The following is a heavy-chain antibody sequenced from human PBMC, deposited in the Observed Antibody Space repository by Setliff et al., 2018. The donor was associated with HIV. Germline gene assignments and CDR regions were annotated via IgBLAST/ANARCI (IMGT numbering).Heavy chain of an antibody. CDR3: AHSLYCSSSNCSGLLFDY. CDR1: GFSLTTSAVG. CDR2: IYWDDDK. D-gene: IGHD2-2*01. Sequence: PTLVNPTQTRTLTCAFSGFSLTTSAVGVGWIRQPPGKALEWLALIYWDDDKRYRSSLKSRLTITKDTSKNQVVLTMTNMDPVDTATYYCAHSLYCSSSNCSGLLFDYWGQGTLVTVSS. J-gene: IGHJ4*02. V-gene: IGHV2-5*02.